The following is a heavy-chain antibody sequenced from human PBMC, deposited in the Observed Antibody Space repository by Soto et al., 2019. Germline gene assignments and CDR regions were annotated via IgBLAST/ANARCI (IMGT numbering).Heavy chain of an antibody. Sequence: ASVKVSSKASGYFSTSYSMHWLRQAPGQGLEWMGMINPSVGNTNYAQRLQGRVTMTRDTSTSTVYMELRSLRSDDTAVYYCAREQLVSWFDPWGQGTLVTVSS. V-gene: IGHV1-46*01. J-gene: IGHJ5*02. CDR3: AREQLVSWFDP. CDR2: INPSVGNT. D-gene: IGHD6-13*01. CDR1: GYFSTSYS.